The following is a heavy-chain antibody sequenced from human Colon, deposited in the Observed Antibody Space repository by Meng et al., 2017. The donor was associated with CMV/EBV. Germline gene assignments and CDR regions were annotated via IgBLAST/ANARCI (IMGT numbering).Heavy chain of an antibody. Sequence: GESLKISCAASGFTFNSYWMHWVRQSPEKGLVWAARINFDGSWTSYAGSVKGRFKVSRDNAKSTLYLQMNSLSAEDTAIYYCARDRDITYYGAWLDPWGQGTLVTVSS. CDR2: INFDGSWT. V-gene: IGHV3-74*01. CDR1: GFTFNSYW. CDR3: ARDRDITYYGAWLDP. D-gene: IGHD3-3*01. J-gene: IGHJ5*02.